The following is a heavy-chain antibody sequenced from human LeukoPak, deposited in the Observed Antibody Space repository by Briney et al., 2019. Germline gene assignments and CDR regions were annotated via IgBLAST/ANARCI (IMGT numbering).Heavy chain of an antibody. Sequence: ASVKVSCKASGYTFTGYYMHWVRQAPGQGLEWMGWINPNSGGTNYAQKFQGRVTMTRDTSISTAYMELSRLRSDDTAVYYCARFQGSGMSDYDYVWGSYPDYRGQGTLVTVSS. J-gene: IGHJ4*02. CDR3: ARFQGSGMSDYDYVWGSYPDY. CDR2: INPNSGGT. V-gene: IGHV1-2*02. CDR1: GYTFTGYY. D-gene: IGHD3-16*01.